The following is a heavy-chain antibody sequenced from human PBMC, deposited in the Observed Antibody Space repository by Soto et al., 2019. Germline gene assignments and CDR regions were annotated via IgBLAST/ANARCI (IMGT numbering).Heavy chain of an antibody. J-gene: IGHJ5*02. CDR3: SRAISSTLDKTWVDA. V-gene: IGHV1-18*01. D-gene: IGHD3-16*01. Sequence: QIRLEQSVSEGRKPGASVTVSCKASGYTFRSYGVTWVRQAPGQGLEWLGWISADSGEATYAESLKDRLTLTADASATTAFMELKSLRSDDTAVYYCSRAISSTLDKTWVDAWGQGTLVTVSS. CDR2: ISADSGEA. CDR1: GYTFRSYG.